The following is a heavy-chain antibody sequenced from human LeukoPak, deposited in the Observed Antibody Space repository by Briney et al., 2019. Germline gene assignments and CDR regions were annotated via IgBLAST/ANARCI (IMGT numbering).Heavy chain of an antibody. J-gene: IGHJ4*02. CDR2: INHSGST. D-gene: IGHD2-21*02. V-gene: IGHV4-34*01. Sequence: PSGTLSLTCAVYGGSFSPYYWSWIRQPPGKGLEWIGEINHSGSTNCNPSLKSRVTISVDTSKNQFSLRLSSVTAADTAVYYCARGGFYCGGDCYVDYWGQGTLVTVSS. CDR1: GGSFSPYY. CDR3: ARGGFYCGGDCYVDY.